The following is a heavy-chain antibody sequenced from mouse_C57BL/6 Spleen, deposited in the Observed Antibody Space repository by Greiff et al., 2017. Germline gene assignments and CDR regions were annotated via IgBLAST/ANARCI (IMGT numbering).Heavy chain of an antibody. CDR3: ARDYSTYAMDY. V-gene: IGHV1-81*01. CDR1: GYTFTSYG. CDR2: IYPRSGNT. J-gene: IGHJ4*01. D-gene: IGHD2-5*01. Sequence: VQLQESGAELARPGASVKLSCKASGYTFTSYGISWVKQRTGQGLEWIGEIYPRSGNTYYNEKFKGKATLTADKSSSTAYMELRSLISEDSAVYFCARDYSTYAMDYWGQGTSVTVSS.